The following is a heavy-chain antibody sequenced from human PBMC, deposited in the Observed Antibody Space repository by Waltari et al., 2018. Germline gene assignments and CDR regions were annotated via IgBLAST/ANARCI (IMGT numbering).Heavy chain of an antibody. CDR1: GFTFSGYA. V-gene: IGHV3-23*01. CDR2: ISGSGCNT. CDR3: AKGRYENVYYSDY. J-gene: IGHJ4*02. D-gene: IGHD1-20*01. Sequence: EVQLLESGGGLVQPGGSLRVSCAASGFTFSGYAMSWVRQAPGKGLDWVSAISGSGCNTYYSDSVKGRFTISRDNSKNTLYLQMNSLRAEDTAVYYCAKGRYENVYYSDYWGQGTLVTVSS.